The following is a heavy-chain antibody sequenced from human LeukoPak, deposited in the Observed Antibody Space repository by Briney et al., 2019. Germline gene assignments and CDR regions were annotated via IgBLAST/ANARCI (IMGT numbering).Heavy chain of an antibody. CDR2: ISGPGSTT. J-gene: IGHJ4*02. D-gene: IGHD6-13*01. Sequence: GGSLRLSCAASGFTFSGYAMTWVRQAPGKGLEWVATISGPGSTTYYADSDKGRFTISRDNSQNTLYLQMNSLRAEDTAIYYCAKGLLTKTHGISWDPFDSWGQGTLVSVSS. CDR3: AKGLLTKTHGISWDPFDS. CDR1: GFTFSGYA. V-gene: IGHV3-23*01.